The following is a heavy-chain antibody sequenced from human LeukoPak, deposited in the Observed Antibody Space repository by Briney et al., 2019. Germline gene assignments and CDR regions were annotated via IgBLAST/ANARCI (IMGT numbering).Heavy chain of an antibody. Sequence: ASVKVSCKASGYTFTGYYMHWVRQAPGQGLEWMGWINPNSGGTNYAQKFQGRVTLTRDTSISTAYMELSRLRSDDTAVYYCARGTSSRIFGVVMPLDYWGQGTLVTVSS. D-gene: IGHD3-3*02. CDR2: INPNSGGT. J-gene: IGHJ4*02. CDR1: GYTFTGYY. CDR3: ARGTSSRIFGVVMPLDY. V-gene: IGHV1-2*02.